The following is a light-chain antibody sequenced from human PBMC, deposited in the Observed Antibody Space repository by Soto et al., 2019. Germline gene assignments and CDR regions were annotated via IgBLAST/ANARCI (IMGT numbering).Light chain of an antibody. Sequence: QSALTQPASVSGSPGQSITISCTGTSSDAGSYNLVSWYQQYPGKGPKLIIYEVNKWPSGVSNRFSGSKSGNTASLTISGLQAEDEAEYYCCSYAGFDVVFGGGTSSPS. CDR3: CSYAGFDVV. CDR1: SSDAGSYNL. CDR2: EVN. J-gene: IGLJ2*01. V-gene: IGLV2-23*02.